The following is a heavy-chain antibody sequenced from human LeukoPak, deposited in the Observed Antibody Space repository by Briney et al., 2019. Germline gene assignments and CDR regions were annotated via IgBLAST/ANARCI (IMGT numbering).Heavy chain of an antibody. D-gene: IGHD4-17*01. CDR1: GRYISDYY. J-gene: IGHJ4*02. Sequence: SDTLSLTYTVSGRYISDYYWRWIRQPPGKGLEWLGYIYYSGSTKYNPSLKSRVTISVDPSKNQFSLKLSSGTAADTAVYYCARDGYGDGMDYWGQGTLVTVSS. CDR2: IYYSGST. V-gene: IGHV4-59*01. CDR3: ARDGYGDGMDY.